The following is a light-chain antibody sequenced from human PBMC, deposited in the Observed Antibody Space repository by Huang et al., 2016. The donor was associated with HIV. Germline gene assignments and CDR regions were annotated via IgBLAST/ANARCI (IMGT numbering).Light chain of an antibody. Sequence: EIVMTQSPATLCVSPGERATPSGRASQSVSSDLAWYQQKPGQAPRLLIYGASTRATGIPARFSGGGSEAEFTLSISSLQSEDFAVYYCQQYNNWPPATVGPGTKVGIK. CDR3: QQYNNWPPAT. CDR1: QSVSSD. CDR2: GAS. V-gene: IGKV3-15*01. J-gene: IGKJ3*01.